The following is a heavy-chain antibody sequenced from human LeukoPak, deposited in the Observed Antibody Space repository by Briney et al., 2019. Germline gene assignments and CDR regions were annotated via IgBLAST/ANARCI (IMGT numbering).Heavy chain of an antibody. Sequence: ASVKVSCKASGYTFTSYDINWVRQATGQGGEWRGWRNPNSGNTGYAQKFQGRVTMTRNTSISTAYMELSSLRSEDTAVYYCARGPSRRGARSPTNWFDPWGQGTLVTVSS. CDR3: ARGPSRRGARSPTNWFDP. D-gene: IGHD3-10*01. V-gene: IGHV1-8*01. CDR1: GYTFTSYD. CDR2: RNPNSGNT. J-gene: IGHJ5*02.